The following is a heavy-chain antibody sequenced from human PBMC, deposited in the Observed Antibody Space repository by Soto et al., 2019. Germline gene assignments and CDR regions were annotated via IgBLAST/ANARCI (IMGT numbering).Heavy chain of an antibody. CDR1: GYTFISYG. J-gene: IGHJ4*02. CDR2: ISVYNGNT. V-gene: IGHV1-18*01. CDR3: ASGDPYQFDY. Sequence: QVQLVQSGAEVKKPGASVKVSCKASGYTFISYGISWVRQAPGQGLEWMGWISVYNGNTRYAQKLQGRVTMTTDTSTSTAYVELRSMRSDDTAVYYGASGDPYQFDYWGQGNLDTVSS. D-gene: IGHD2-2*01.